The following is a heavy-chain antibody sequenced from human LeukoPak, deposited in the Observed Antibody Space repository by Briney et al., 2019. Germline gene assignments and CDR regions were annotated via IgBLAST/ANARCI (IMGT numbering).Heavy chain of an antibody. V-gene: IGHV3-23*01. CDR2: ISGSGGST. CDR3: ASSQSPTMTFDY. D-gene: IGHD6-19*01. Sequence: GGSLRLSCAASGFTFSSYAMSWIRQAPGKGLEWVSAISGSGGSTYYADSVKGRFTISRDNSKNTLYLQMNSLRAEDTAVYYCASSQSPTMTFDYWGQGTLVTVSS. J-gene: IGHJ4*02. CDR1: GFTFSSYA.